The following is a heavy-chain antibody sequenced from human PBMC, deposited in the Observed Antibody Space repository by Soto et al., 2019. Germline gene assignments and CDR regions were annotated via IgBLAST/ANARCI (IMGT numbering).Heavy chain of an antibody. Sequence: DVQLVETGGGLIQPGGSLRLSCAASGFIVSSSYMSWVRQAPGKGLEWVSVIYSDGRTYYADSVKGRFTISRDNSKNTLYLQMNSLSAEDTAVYYCARCSGWYGQCYFDCWGQEPWSPSPQ. D-gene: IGHD6-13*01. J-gene: IGHJ4*01. CDR1: GFIVSSSY. CDR2: IYSDGRT. CDR3: ARCSGWYGQCYFDC. V-gene: IGHV3-53*02.